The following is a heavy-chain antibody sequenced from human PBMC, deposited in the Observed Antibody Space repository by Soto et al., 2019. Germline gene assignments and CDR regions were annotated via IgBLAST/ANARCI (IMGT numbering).Heavy chain of an antibody. J-gene: IGHJ4*02. V-gene: IGHV3-23*01. D-gene: IGHD4-17*01. Sequence: EVQLLESGGGSVRPGGSLRLSCAASGLTFSSYAMTWVRQAPGKGLEWVSVIGGSTSSTYYADSVKGRFTISRDNSKNTQYLQMNSMRAEDTAVYYCAKDLYGDYGATGEDWGQGTLVTVSS. CDR1: GLTFSSYA. CDR2: IGGSTSST. CDR3: AKDLYGDYGATGED.